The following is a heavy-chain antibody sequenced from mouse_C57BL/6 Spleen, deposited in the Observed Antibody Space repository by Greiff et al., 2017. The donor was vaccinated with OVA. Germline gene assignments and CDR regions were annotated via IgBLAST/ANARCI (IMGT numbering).Heavy chain of an antibody. Sequence: QVQLKESGAELVRPGSSVKLSCKASGYTFTDYYINWVKQRPGQGLEWIARIYPGSGNTYYNEKFKGKATLTAEKSSSTAYMQLSSLTSESSSVYFCSRELSSYSLDYWGPGTSLTVSS. CDR1: GYTFTDYY. CDR2: IYPGSGNT. CDR3: SRELSSYSLDY. J-gene: IGHJ4*01. V-gene: IGHV1-76*01. D-gene: IGHD6-1*01.